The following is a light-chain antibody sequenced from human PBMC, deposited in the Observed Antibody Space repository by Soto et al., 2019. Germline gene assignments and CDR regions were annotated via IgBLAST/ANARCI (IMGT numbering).Light chain of an antibody. CDR1: QGIIDY. CDR2: AAS. J-gene: IGKJ1*01. V-gene: IGKV1-27*01. Sequence: IQMTQSPSSLSASVGDRVTITCRASQGIIDYVAWFQQKPGQAPKLLIYAASTLQSGVPSRFSGSGAGTDFTLTIRSLQPEEVATYYCQKYDTAPQTFGQGTQVEIK. CDR3: QKYDTAPQT.